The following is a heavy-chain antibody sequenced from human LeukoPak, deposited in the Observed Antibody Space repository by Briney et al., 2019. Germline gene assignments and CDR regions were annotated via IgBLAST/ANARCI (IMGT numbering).Heavy chain of an antibody. CDR2: INHSGST. CDR1: GFTLRNAW. CDR3: ARHSVKPRIHSSGWSKSRRYFDY. V-gene: IGHV4-34*01. Sequence: PGGSLRLSCAASGFTLRNAWMSWIRQPPGKGLEWIGEINHSGSTNYNPSLKSRVTISVDTSKNQFSLKLSSVTAADTAVYYCARHSVKPRIHSSGWSKSRRYFDYWGQGTLVTVSS. J-gene: IGHJ4*02. D-gene: IGHD6-19*01.